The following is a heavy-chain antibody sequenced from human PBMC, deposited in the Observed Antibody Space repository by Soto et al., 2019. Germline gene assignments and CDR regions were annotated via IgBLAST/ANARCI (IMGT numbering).Heavy chain of an antibody. D-gene: IGHD3-22*01. CDR2: VYYTGST. J-gene: IGHJ4*02. Sequence: SETLSLTFTVSGDSISTFSWGWLRQSPGKELEWLGYVYYTGSTNYNPSLKSRFTISVDSSKNLFSLKLTSAKAADKAVDCCGRGRTVRNYADDSSDYFYFFDYWGQGTQVTVSS. CDR3: GRGRTVRNYADDSSDYFYFFDY. CDR1: GDSISTFS. V-gene: IGHV4-59*01.